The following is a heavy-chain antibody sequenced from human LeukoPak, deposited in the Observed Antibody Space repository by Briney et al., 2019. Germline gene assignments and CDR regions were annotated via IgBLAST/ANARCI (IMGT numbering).Heavy chain of an antibody. Sequence: GESLKISCKGSGYSFTNYWIAWVRQMPGKRLGWMGIIYPGDSDTRYSPSFQGQVTISVDKSISTAYLQWSSLRASDIAMYYCARLYCSSASCYTGSSYYFDYWGQGTLVTVSS. J-gene: IGHJ4*02. V-gene: IGHV5-51*01. D-gene: IGHD2-2*02. CDR2: IYPGDSDT. CDR3: ARLYCSSASCYTGSSYYFDY. CDR1: GYSFTNYW.